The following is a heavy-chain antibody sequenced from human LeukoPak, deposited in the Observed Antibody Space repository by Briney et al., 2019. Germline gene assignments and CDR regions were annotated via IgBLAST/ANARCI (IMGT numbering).Heavy chain of an antibody. Sequence: PGGSLRLSGDASGFSINTYTMYWVRQAPGQGLEWVSGIRNSDGMTYYADSVRGRFTISTDNSKNTLYLQMNSLRAEDTALYYCAKGLERESRLDSWGQGTLVTVSS. D-gene: IGHD1-1*01. V-gene: IGHV3-23*01. CDR2: IRNSDGMT. J-gene: IGHJ4*02. CDR1: GFSINTYT. CDR3: AKGLERESRLDS.